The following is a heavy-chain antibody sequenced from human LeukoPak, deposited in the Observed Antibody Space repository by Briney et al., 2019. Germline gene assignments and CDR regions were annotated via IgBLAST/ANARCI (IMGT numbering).Heavy chain of an antibody. CDR1: GYTFTSNY. CDR3: ARVYGDYRGPPSQLLFDY. D-gene: IGHD4-17*01. V-gene: IGHV1-2*02. CDR2: INPNSGGT. Sequence: ASVKVSCKAFGYTFTSNYMHWVRQAPGQGLGWMGWINPNSGGTNCAQKFQGRVTMTRDTSISTAYMELSRLRSDDTAVYYCARVYGDYRGPPSQLLFDYWGQGTLVTVSS. J-gene: IGHJ4*02.